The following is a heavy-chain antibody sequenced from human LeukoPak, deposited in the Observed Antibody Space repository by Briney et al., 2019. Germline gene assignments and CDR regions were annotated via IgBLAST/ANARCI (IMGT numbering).Heavy chain of an antibody. Sequence: SETLSDSRTDPGGSITSHYWSWIRPAPGEGLEWIGFIYYSGRTKYNPPLQGRVTISLDTSEKKFSLKVTSVTAADTAVYYCTRLLDNDSSGDPDTFDMWGQGTVVTVSS. CDR2: IYYSGRT. V-gene: IGHV4-59*08. CDR3: TRLLDNDSSGDPDTFDM. D-gene: IGHD3-22*01. J-gene: IGHJ3*02. CDR1: GGSITSHY.